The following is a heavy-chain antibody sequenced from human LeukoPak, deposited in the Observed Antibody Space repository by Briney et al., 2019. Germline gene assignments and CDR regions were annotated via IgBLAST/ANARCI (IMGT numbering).Heavy chain of an antibody. Sequence: PGGSLRLSCAASGFTFDDYAMHWVRQAPGKGLEWVSGISWNSGSIGYADSVKGRFTISRDNAKNSLYLQMNSLRAEDTALYYCAKDIRYYDILTGLDYWGQGTLVTVSS. V-gene: IGHV3-9*01. D-gene: IGHD3-9*01. J-gene: IGHJ4*02. CDR3: AKDIRYYDILTGLDY. CDR1: GFTFDDYA. CDR2: ISWNSGSI.